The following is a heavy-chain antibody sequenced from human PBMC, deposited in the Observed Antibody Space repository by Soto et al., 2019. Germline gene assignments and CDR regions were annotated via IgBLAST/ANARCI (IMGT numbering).Heavy chain of an antibody. Sequence: QVQLVQSGAEVKKPGASVKVSCKASGYNFNRYGISWVRQAPGQGLEWMGWISAYSDNANYAQKFQDRVTMTTDTTTTTAYMEQMSLRPDDTAVYYCARESRLKQDSVRYYYYYGMDVWGQGTTVTVSS. V-gene: IGHV1-18*01. CDR1: GYNFNRYG. D-gene: IGHD3-10*02. CDR2: ISAYSDNA. J-gene: IGHJ6*02. CDR3: ARESRLKQDSVRYYYYYGMDV.